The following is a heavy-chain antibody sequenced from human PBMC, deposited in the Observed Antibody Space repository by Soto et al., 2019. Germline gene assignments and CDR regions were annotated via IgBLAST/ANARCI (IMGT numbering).Heavy chain of an antibody. CDR2: IYSGGST. V-gene: IGHV3-53*01. Sequence: PGGSLSLSFAASGFTVSSNYMSWVRQAPGKGLEWVSVIYSGGSTYYADSVKGRFTISRDNSKNTLYLQMNSLRAEDTAVYYCASSTGRNYYYYGMDVWGQGTTVTVSS. CDR3: ASSTGRNYYYYGMDV. CDR1: GFTVSSNY. J-gene: IGHJ6*02.